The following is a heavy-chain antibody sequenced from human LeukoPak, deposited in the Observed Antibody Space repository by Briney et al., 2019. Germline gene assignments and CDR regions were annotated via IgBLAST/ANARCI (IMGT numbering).Heavy chain of an antibody. J-gene: IGHJ4*02. D-gene: IGHD1-26*01. V-gene: IGHV3-23*01. CDR2: ISGSGGST. Sequence: PGGSLRLSCAASGFTFSSYAMSWVRQAPGKGLEWVSAISGSGGSTYYADSVKGRFTVSRDNSKNTLYLQMNSPRAEDTAVYCCAKEGSGSYYFDYWGQGTLVTVSS. CDR3: AKEGSGSYYFDY. CDR1: GFTFSSYA.